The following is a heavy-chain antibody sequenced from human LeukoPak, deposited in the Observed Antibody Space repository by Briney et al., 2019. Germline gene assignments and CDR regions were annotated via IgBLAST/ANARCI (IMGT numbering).Heavy chain of an antibody. CDR2: IHYSGST. CDR1: GGSVSGGNYY. J-gene: IGHJ4*02. D-gene: IGHD1-7*01. Sequence: SETLSLTCTVSGGSVSGGNYYCSWLRQPPGKGLEWIGYIHYSGSTVYNPSLKSRVTMSIDTSKNQFSLNLSSATAADTAVYYCTRTGSTGGYWGQGTLVTVSS. CDR3: TRTGSTGGY. V-gene: IGHV4-61*01.